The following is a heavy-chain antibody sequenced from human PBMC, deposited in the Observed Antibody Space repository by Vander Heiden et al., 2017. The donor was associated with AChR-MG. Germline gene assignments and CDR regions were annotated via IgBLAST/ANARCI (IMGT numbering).Heavy chain of an antibody. Sequence: EVHLLESGGGLVQPGGSLRPSCAASGFTSSDYAMSWVRQAPGKGLEWVSGITGSAAGPYYADSVKGRFTISRDNSKNTQYLQMSSLRAEDTALYYCAKGSTFVYEGYFDFWGQGTLVTVSS. CDR1: GFTSSDYA. V-gene: IGHV3-23*01. J-gene: IGHJ4*02. CDR2: ITGSAAGP. CDR3: AKGSTFVYEGYFDF. D-gene: IGHD3-16*01.